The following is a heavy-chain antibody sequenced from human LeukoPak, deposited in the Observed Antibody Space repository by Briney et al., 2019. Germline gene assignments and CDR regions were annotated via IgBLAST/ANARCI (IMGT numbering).Heavy chain of an antibody. Sequence: SQTLSLTCTVSGGSISSGSYYWSWIRQPAGKGLEWIGRIYTSGSTNYNPSLKSRVTISVDTSKNQFSLKLSSVTAADTAVYYCVREGIHIQLLDYWGQGTLVTVSS. CDR3: VREGIHIQLLDY. V-gene: IGHV4-61*02. CDR2: IYTSGST. D-gene: IGHD5-18*01. J-gene: IGHJ4*02. CDR1: GGSISSGSYY.